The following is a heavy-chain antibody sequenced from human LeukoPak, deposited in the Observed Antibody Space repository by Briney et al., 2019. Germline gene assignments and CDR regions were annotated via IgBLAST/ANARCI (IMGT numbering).Heavy chain of an antibody. V-gene: IGHV3-21*01. CDR2: ISSSSSYI. J-gene: IGHJ5*02. Sequence: PGGTLRLSCAASGFTFSSYSMNWVRQAPGKGLEWVSSISSSSSYIYYADSVKGRFTISRDNAKNSLYLQMNSLRAEDTAVYYCASHVVVAAIVDVGFDPWGQGTLVTVSS. CDR1: GFTFSSYS. CDR3: ASHVVVAAIVDVGFDP. D-gene: IGHD2-15*01.